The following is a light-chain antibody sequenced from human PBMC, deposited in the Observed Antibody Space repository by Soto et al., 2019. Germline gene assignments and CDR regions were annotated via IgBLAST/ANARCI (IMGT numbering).Light chain of an antibody. CDR3: QHYKIYSPWT. V-gene: IGKV1-5*01. Sequence: IQMTQSPSTLSASVGDRVTLTCRASQSINAWLAWYQQKPGKAPKLLIYDASSVPSGVPSRFSGSVSGTEFKLYISGLQPDYFAPYYCQHYKIYSPWTFGQGTRVEIK. J-gene: IGKJ1*01. CDR2: DAS. CDR1: QSINAW.